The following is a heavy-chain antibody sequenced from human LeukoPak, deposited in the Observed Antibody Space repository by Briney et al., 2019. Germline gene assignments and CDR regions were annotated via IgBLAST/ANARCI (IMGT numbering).Heavy chain of an antibody. CDR1: GYILTTYG. Sequence: ASVKVSCKASGYILTTYGISWVRQAPGQGLEWMGWISAYNGDTDFAQHLQGRVSMTIDASTNTAYMELRRLRSDDTAVYYCARDSAPGDTYGLLGIDSWGQGTLVTVSS. CDR3: ARDSAPGDTYGLLGIDS. J-gene: IGHJ4*02. V-gene: IGHV1-18*01. D-gene: IGHD5-18*01. CDR2: ISAYNGDT.